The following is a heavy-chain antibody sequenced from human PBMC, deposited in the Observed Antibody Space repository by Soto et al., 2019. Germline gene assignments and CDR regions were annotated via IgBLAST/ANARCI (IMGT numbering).Heavy chain of an antibody. Sequence: GGSLRLSCAASGFTFSSYAMSWVRQAPGKGLEWVSAISGSGGSTYYADSVKGRFTISRDNSKNTLYLQMNSLRAEDTAVYYCAKERDSGGWLQPYYYYGMDVWGQGTTVTVSS. J-gene: IGHJ6*02. CDR1: GFTFSSYA. D-gene: IGHD6-19*01. CDR2: ISGSGGST. V-gene: IGHV3-23*01. CDR3: AKERDSGGWLQPYYYYGMDV.